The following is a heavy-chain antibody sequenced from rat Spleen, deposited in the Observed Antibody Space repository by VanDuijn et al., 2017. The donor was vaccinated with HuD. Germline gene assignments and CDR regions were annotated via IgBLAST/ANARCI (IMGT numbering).Heavy chain of an antibody. CDR2: IDNAGST. J-gene: IGHJ4*01. V-gene: IGHV3-3*01. CDR1: GYSITSSYK. Sequence: EVQPQESGPGLVKPSQSLSLTCSVTGYSITSSYKWNWIRKFPGHKLEWMGYIDNAGSTNYNPSLKSRISITRDTSKNQFFLQVNSVTTEDTATYYCARAHMDAWGQGASVTVST. CDR3: ARAHMDA.